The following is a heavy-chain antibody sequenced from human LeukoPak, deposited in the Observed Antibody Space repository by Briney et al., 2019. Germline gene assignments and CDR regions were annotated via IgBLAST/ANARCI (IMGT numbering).Heavy chain of an antibody. CDR3: ARHPPYVSSSAFFDP. Sequence: GESLKISCKTSGFSFSSYWIAWVRQMPGKGLEWIGMIYPGDSDTTYSPSSQGQVIISADTSISTAYLQSTRLQASDTAIYYCARHPPYVSSSAFFDPWGQGTLVTVAS. J-gene: IGHJ5*02. V-gene: IGHV5-51*01. D-gene: IGHD3-10*02. CDR1: GFSFSSYW. CDR2: IYPGDSDT.